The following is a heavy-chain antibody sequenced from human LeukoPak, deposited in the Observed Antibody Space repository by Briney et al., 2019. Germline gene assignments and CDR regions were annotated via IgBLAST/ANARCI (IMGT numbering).Heavy chain of an antibody. CDR3: ARDNLQQLVHFDY. V-gene: IGHV3-30-3*01. CDR1: GFTFSSYA. CDR2: ISYDGSNK. D-gene: IGHD6-13*01. Sequence: GGSLRLSCAASGFTFSSYAMHRVRQAPGKGLEWVAVISYDGSNKYYPDSVKGRFIISRDNSKNTLYLQMNSLRAEDTAVYYCARDNLQQLVHFDYWGQGTLVTVSS. J-gene: IGHJ4*02.